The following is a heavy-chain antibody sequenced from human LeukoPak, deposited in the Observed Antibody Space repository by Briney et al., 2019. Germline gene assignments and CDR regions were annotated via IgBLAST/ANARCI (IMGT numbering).Heavy chain of an antibody. CDR1: GFIFSTYG. J-gene: IGHJ3*02. CDR2: IQFDGSDK. Sequence: PGGSLRLSCAASGFIFSTYGMHWVRQAPGKGLEWVAFIQFDGSDKFYADSVKGRFTISRDNSKNTLYLQMNSLRAEDTAVYYCARPALGLLWFGELQAFDIWGQGTMVTVSS. D-gene: IGHD3-10*01. CDR3: ARPALGLLWFGELQAFDI. V-gene: IGHV3-30*12.